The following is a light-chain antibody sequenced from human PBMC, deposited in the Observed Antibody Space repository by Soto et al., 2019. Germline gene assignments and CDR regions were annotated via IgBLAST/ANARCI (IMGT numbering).Light chain of an antibody. CDR3: SSYVGTNSYV. Sequence: QSALAQPPSAYGSPGQSVTISCTGTSSDVGGYNYVSWYQHHPGKAPKLIIYEVYKRPSGVPDRFSGSKSGNTAALTVSGLQAEDEADYYCSSYVGTNSYVFGTGTKVTVL. CDR1: SSDVGGYNY. V-gene: IGLV2-8*01. J-gene: IGLJ1*01. CDR2: EVY.